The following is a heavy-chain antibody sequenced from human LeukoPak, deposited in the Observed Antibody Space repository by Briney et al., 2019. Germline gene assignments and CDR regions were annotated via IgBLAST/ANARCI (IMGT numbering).Heavy chain of an antibody. CDR1: GFTFSSYE. CDR2: ISSSGSAK. Sequence: GGSLRLSCAASGFTFSSYEMNWVRQAPGNGLEWVSYISSSGSAKYYADSVKGRFTISRDNAKNALYLQMSSLRAEDTAVYYCARDYYDSSGRFDYWGQGTLVTVSS. CDR3: ARDYYDSSGRFDY. V-gene: IGHV3-48*03. J-gene: IGHJ4*02. D-gene: IGHD3-22*01.